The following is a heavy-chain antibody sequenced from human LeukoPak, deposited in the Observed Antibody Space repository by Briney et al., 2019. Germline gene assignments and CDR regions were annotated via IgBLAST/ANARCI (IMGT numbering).Heavy chain of an antibody. CDR2: IVVGSGNT. D-gene: IGHD5-18*01. J-gene: IGHJ4*02. Sequence: GASVKVSCKASGYTFTSYYMHWVRQAPGQRLEWIGWIVVGSGNTNYAQKFQERVTITRDMSTSTAYMELSSLRSEDTAVYYCAAGYSYGYNFDYWGQGTLVTVSS. CDR1: GYTFTSYY. V-gene: IGHV1-58*02. CDR3: AAGYSYGYNFDY.